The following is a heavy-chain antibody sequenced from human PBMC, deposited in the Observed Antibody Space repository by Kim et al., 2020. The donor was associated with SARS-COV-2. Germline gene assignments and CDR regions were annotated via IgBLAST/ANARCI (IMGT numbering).Heavy chain of an antibody. V-gene: IGHV1-46*04. D-gene: IGHD2-2*02. J-gene: IGHJ6*02. CDR2: INPSDGGI. CDR1: GYTFTNYY. Sequence: ASVKVSCKASGYTFTNYYMHWVRQAPGQGLEWMGVINPSDGGIRYSQRLRGRVTMTTDTSTSTFYMELSSLRSEDTAVYFCARGGYTGTPSRNGMDVWGQGTTVTVSS. CDR3: ARGGYTGTPSRNGMDV.